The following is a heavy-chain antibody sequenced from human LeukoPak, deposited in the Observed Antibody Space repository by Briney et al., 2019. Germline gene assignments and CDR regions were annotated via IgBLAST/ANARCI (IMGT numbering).Heavy chain of an antibody. Sequence: GGSLRLSCAASGFTFNTYGMHWVRQAPGKGLEWVAVIWSDGTHKYYSDSVKGRFTISRDNSKNTLYLEMNSLRVEDTAVYYCAKSNSESQTTVGNWGQGTLATVSS. CDR1: GFTFNTYG. V-gene: IGHV3-33*06. CDR2: IWSDGTHK. J-gene: IGHJ4*02. D-gene: IGHD1-26*01. CDR3: AKSNSESQTTVGN.